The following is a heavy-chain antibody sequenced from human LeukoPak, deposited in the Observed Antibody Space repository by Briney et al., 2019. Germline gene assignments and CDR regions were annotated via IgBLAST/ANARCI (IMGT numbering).Heavy chain of an antibody. D-gene: IGHD4-17*01. CDR2: ISGSGGST. V-gene: IGHV3-23*01. CDR3: AKGMTTVTTRSPLDY. CDR1: GFTFSSYA. J-gene: IGHJ4*02. Sequence: GGSLRLSCAASGFTFSSYAMSWVRQAPGKGLEWVSAISGSGGSTSYAGSVKGRFTISRDTSKNTLYLQMNSLRAEDTAIYYCAKGMTTVTTRSPLDYWGQGTLVTVSS.